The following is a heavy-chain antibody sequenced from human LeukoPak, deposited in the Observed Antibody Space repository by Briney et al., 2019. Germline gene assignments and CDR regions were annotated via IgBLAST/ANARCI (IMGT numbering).Heavy chain of an antibody. CDR2: FDPEDGET. Sequence: GASVRVSCKVSGYTLTELSMHWVRQAPGKGLEWMGGFDPEDGETIYAQKFQGRVTMTEDTSTDTAYMELSSLRSEDTAVYYCATGAGYTYGLRDRVFDYWGQGTLVTVSS. V-gene: IGHV1-24*01. CDR3: ATGAGYTYGLRDRVFDY. D-gene: IGHD5-18*01. CDR1: GYTLTELS. J-gene: IGHJ4*02.